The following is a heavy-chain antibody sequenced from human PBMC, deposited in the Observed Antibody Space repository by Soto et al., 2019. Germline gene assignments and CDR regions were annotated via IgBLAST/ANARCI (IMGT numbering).Heavy chain of an antibody. Sequence: QVQLVQSGAEVKKPGSSVKVSCKASGGTFSSYAISWVRQAPGQGLEWMGGIIPIFGTANYAQKFQGRVKITADDSTSTAYMELSSLRSEDTAVYYCARDKREPAGRYFAWLHTPGYYYYGMDVWGQGTTVTVSS. V-gene: IGHV1-69*12. CDR3: ARDKREPAGRYFAWLHTPGYYYYGMDV. CDR1: GGTFSSYA. CDR2: IIPIFGTA. J-gene: IGHJ6*02. D-gene: IGHD3-9*01.